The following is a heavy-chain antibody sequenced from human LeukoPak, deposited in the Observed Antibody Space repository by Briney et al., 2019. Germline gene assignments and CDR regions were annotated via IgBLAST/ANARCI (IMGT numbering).Heavy chain of an antibody. CDR3: ASRCITGTRHYYYYYGMDV. V-gene: IGHV1-2*06. CDR2: INPNSGGT. CDR1: GYTFTGYY. J-gene: IGHJ6*02. D-gene: IGHD1-20*01. Sequence: GASVKVSCKASGYTFTGYYMHWVRQAPGQGLEWMGRINPNSGGTNYAQKFQGRVTMTRDTSISTAYMELSRLRSDDTAVYYCASRCITGTRHYYYYYGMDVWGQGTTVTVSS.